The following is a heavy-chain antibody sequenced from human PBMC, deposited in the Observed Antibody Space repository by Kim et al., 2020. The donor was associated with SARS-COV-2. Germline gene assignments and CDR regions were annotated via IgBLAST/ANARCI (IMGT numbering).Heavy chain of an antibody. Sequence: GGSLRLSCAASGFTVSSNYMSWVRQAPGKGLECVSVLYSSGTTYYADSVKGRFTISRDNAKNILYLQMNSLRAEDTAVYYCARAAGITGNYWGQGTLVTVSS. CDR2: LYSSGTT. CDR3: ARAAGITGNY. J-gene: IGHJ4*02. V-gene: IGHV3-53*01. CDR1: GFTVSSNY. D-gene: IGHD3-16*01.